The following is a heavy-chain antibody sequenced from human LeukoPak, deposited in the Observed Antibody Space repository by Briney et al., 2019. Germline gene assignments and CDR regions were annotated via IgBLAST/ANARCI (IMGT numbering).Heavy chain of an antibody. V-gene: IGHV4-34*01. CDR2: INNSGST. D-gene: IGHD2-15*01. Sequence: SETLSLTCAVYGGSFSGYYWSWIRQPPGKGLEWIGEINNSGSTNYNPSLKSRVTISVDTSKNQFSLKLSSVTAADTAVYYCARGVDIVVVVARGLNWFDPWGQGTLVTVSS. J-gene: IGHJ5*02. CDR1: GGSFSGYY. CDR3: ARGVDIVVVVARGLNWFDP.